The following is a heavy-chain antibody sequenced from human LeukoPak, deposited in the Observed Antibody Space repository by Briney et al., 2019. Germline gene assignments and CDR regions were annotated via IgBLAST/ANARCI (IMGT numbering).Heavy chain of an antibody. CDR1: GFIVSSNY. CDR3: ARDDLDSRSFDY. J-gene: IGHJ4*02. Sequence: GGSLRLSCAASGFIVSSNYMSWVRQAPGKGLEWVSVIYSGGSTYYADSVKGRFTISRDNSKNTLYLQMNSLRAEDTAVYYCARDDLDSRSFDYWGQGTLVTVSP. V-gene: IGHV3-53*01. CDR2: IYSGGST. D-gene: IGHD6-13*01.